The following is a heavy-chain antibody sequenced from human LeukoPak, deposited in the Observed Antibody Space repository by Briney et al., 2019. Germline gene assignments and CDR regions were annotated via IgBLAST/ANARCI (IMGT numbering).Heavy chain of an antibody. V-gene: IGHV3-48*02. J-gene: IGHJ4*02. CDR3: AKSVTAGGSYYFDY. Sequence: GGSLRLSCAASGFTFSSYSMNWVRQAPGKGLEWVSYISSSSSTIYYADSVKGRFTISRDNAKNSVYLQMNSLRDEDTAVYYCAKSVTAGGSYYFDYWGQGTLVTVSS. CDR1: GFTFSSYS. D-gene: IGHD1-26*01. CDR2: ISSSSSTI.